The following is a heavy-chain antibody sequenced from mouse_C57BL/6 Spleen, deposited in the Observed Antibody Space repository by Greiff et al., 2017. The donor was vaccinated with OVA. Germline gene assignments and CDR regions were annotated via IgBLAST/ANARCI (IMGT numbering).Heavy chain of an antibody. CDR1: GYTFTSYW. CDR2: IHPNSGST. CDR3: ARSTGRGYFDY. J-gene: IGHJ2*01. D-gene: IGHD1-1*01. Sequence: QVQLQQPGAELVKPGASVTLSCKASGYTFTSYWMHWVKQRPGQGLEWIGMIHPNSGSTNYNEKFKSKATLTVDKSSSTAYMQLSSLTSEDSAVYYCARSTGRGYFDYWGQGTTLTVSS. V-gene: IGHV1-64*01.